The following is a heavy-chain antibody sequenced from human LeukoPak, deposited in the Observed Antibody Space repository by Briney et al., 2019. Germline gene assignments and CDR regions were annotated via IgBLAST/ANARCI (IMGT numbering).Heavy chain of an antibody. J-gene: IGHJ4*02. CDR1: GFTFSYNG. Sequence: PGGSLRLSCVASGFTFSYNGMNWVRQAPGKGLEWVAFIRYDGSNKYYADSVKGRFTISRDNSKNTLYLKMNSLRAEDTAVYYCAKITMIVVVITRFDYWGQGTLVTVSS. D-gene: IGHD3-22*01. V-gene: IGHV3-30*02. CDR3: AKITMIVVVITRFDY. CDR2: IRYDGSNK.